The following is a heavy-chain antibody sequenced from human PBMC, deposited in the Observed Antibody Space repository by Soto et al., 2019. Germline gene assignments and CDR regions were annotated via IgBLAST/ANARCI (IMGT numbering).Heavy chain of an antibody. Sequence: KEMEWVSAISGSGGSTYYADSVKGRFTISRDNSKNTLYLQMNSLRAEDTAVYYCAIVFFFQAEDGIRVLRSVSAFLLNRSSDL. V-gene: IGHV3-23*01. J-gene: IGHJ2*01. CDR3: AIVFFFQAEDGIRVLRSVSAFLLNRSSDL. D-gene: IGHD2-15*01. CDR2: ISGSGGST.